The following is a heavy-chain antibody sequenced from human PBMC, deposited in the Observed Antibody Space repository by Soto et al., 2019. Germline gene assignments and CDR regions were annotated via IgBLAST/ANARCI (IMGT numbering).Heavy chain of an antibody. Sequence: SETLSLTCAVSGYSISSGYYWGWIRQPPGKGLDWIGSIYHSGSTYYNPSLKSRGTISVDTSKNHFSLKLSSVTAADTAVYYCATVLLGYTPTETMVRGVFEYWGQRTMGTVSS. V-gene: IGHV4-38-2*01. CDR3: ATVLLGYTPTETMVRGVFEY. CDR2: IYHSGST. D-gene: IGHD3-10*01. CDR1: GYSISSGYY. J-gene: IGHJ4*02.